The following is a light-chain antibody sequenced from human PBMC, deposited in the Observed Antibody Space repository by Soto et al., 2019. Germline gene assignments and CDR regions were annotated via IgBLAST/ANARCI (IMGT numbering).Light chain of an antibody. J-gene: IGKJ5*01. CDR2: DAS. V-gene: IGKV1-5*01. CDR1: QSISNW. CDR3: QQFNSL. Sequence: DIQMTQSPSTLSASVGARVSITCRASQSISNWLAWYQQKPGKAPKLLIYDASSLESGVPSRFSGSRSGTEFTLTISSLQPEDFATYYCQQFNSLFGQGTRLEIK.